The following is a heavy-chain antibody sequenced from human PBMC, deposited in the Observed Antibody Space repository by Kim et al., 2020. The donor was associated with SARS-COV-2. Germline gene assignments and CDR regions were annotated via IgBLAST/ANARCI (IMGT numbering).Heavy chain of an antibody. CDR2: ISSSSSYI. CDR1: GFTFSSYS. Sequence: GGSLRLSCAASGFTFSSYSMNWVRQAPGKGLEWVSSISSSSSYIYYADSVKGRFTISRDNAKNSLYLQMNSLRAEDTAVYYCARAARWYYYGSGSYQWDFDYWGQGTLAPVSS. CDR3: ARAARWYYYGSGSYQWDFDY. V-gene: IGHV3-21*01. D-gene: IGHD3-10*01. J-gene: IGHJ4*02.